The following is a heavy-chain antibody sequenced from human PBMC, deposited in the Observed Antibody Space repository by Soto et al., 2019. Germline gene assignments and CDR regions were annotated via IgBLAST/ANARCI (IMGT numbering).Heavy chain of an antibody. D-gene: IGHD3-22*01. V-gene: IGHV3-21*01. CDR3: ARVDYYDSHNPFDY. CDR1: GFTFSSYS. CDR2: ISSSSSYI. J-gene: IGHJ4*02. Sequence: GALRLSCAASGFTFSSYSMNWVRQAPGKGLEWVSSISSSSSYIYYADSVKGRFTISRDNAKNPLYLQMNSLRAEDTAVYYCARVDYYDSHNPFDYWGQGTLVTVSS.